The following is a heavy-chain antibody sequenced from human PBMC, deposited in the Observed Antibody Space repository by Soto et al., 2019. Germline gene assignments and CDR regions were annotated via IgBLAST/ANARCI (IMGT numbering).Heavy chain of an antibody. V-gene: IGHV4-30-2*01. CDR3: ARGAYCSSTSCYTSYYYGMDV. CDR1: GGSISSGGYS. Sequence: SETLSLTCAVSGGSISSGGYSWSWIRQPPGKGLEWIGYIYHSGSTYYNPSLKSRVTISVDRSKNQFSLKLSSVTAADTAVYYCARGAYCSSTSCYTSYYYGMDVWGQGTTVTVSS. D-gene: IGHD2-2*02. J-gene: IGHJ6*02. CDR2: IYHSGST.